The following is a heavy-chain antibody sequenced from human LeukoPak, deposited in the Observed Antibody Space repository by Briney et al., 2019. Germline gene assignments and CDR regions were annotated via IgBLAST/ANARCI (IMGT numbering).Heavy chain of an antibody. J-gene: IGHJ4*02. CDR1: GFTFSNYG. V-gene: IGHV3-30*02. CDR3: VKDNPLDY. Sequence: GGSLRLSCGASGFTFSNYGMLWVRQAPGKGLDWVAFIRYDGNNKLYADSVRGRFTISRDNSKNTLYLHINSLRAEDTAVYYCVKDNPLDYWGQGTLVIVSS. CDR2: IRYDGNNK.